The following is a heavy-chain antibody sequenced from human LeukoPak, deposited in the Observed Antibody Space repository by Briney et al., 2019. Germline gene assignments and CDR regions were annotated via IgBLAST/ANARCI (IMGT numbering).Heavy chain of an antibody. CDR2: IRYDGSNK. Sequence: GGSLRLSCAASGFTFSSYGMHWVRQAPGKGLERVAFIRYDGSNKYYADSVKGRFTISRDNSKNTLYLQMNSLRAEDTAVYYCASFSVVPYYFDYWGQGTLVTVSS. D-gene: IGHD2-21*01. CDR3: ASFSVVPYYFDY. J-gene: IGHJ4*02. V-gene: IGHV3-30*02. CDR1: GFTFSSYG.